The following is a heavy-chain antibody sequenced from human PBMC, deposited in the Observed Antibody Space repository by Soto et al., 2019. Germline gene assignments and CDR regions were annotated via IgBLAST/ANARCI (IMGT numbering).Heavy chain of an antibody. Sequence: SETLSLTCAVSGVSISSYYWIWIRQTPGKGLEWIGYVHDSWGPNYNPSLKSRVAISLDTSKSQFSLKLTSVTATDTAVYYCARRGFGGLHGPFDVGGKGTRVTVSS. CDR1: GVSISSYY. D-gene: IGHD3-10*01. V-gene: IGHV4-59*08. J-gene: IGHJ6*04. CDR3: ARRGFGGLHGPFDV. CDR2: VHDSWGP.